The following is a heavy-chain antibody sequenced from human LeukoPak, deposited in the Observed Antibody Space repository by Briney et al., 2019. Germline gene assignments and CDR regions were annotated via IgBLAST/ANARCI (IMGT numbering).Heavy chain of an antibody. Sequence: ASVKVSCKASGYTFTSYGISWVRQAPGQGLEWMGWISAYNGNTNYAQKLQGRVTMTRDTSTSTVYMELSSLRSEDTAVYYCARDSLDYDSSGYYYPIISLYYYGMDVWGQGTTVTVSS. CDR2: ISAYNGNT. V-gene: IGHV1-18*01. D-gene: IGHD3-22*01. J-gene: IGHJ6*02. CDR3: ARDSLDYDSSGYYYPIISLYYYGMDV. CDR1: GYTFTSYG.